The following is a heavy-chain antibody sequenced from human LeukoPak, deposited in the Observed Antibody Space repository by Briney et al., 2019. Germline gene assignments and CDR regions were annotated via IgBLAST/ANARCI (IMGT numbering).Heavy chain of an antibody. CDR1: GFTFSSYW. J-gene: IGHJ4*02. D-gene: IGHD3-22*01. CDR2: IKQDGSEK. V-gene: IGHV3-7*01. CDR3: ARVGDRSGYFYYFDY. Sequence: QTGGSLRLSCAASGFTFSSYWMSWVRQAPGKGLEWVANIKQDGSEKYYVDSVKGRFTISRDNAKNSLYLQMNSLRAEDTAVYYCARVGDRSGYFYYFDYWGQGTLVTVSS.